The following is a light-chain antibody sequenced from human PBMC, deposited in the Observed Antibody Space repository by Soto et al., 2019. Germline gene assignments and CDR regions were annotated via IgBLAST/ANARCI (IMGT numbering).Light chain of an antibody. J-gene: IGKJ2*01. CDR2: GAS. CDR3: QQVYDFPHT. V-gene: IGKV1-39*01. Sequence: DIQVTQSPSSLSASVGDRVSNTCRTSQTINNYLNWYRQKPGKVPEVLIYGASSLQRGVSSRFVGSASGTYFTLTISSLQPEDFATYYCQQVYDFPHTFGQGTKVE. CDR1: QTINNY.